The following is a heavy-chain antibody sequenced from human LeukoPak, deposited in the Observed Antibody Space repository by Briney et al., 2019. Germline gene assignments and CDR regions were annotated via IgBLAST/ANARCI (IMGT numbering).Heavy chain of an antibody. J-gene: IGHJ3*02. V-gene: IGHV1-2*02. CDR1: GYTFTGYY. D-gene: IGHD3-9*01. CDR3: ARGPNYYDIIDAFDI. CDR2: INPNSGGT. Sequence: ASVKVSCKASGYTFTGYYMHWVRQAPGQGLEWMGWINPNSGGTNYAQKFQGRVTMTRNTSISTAYMELSSLRSEDTAVYYCARGPNYYDIIDAFDIWGQGTMVTVSS.